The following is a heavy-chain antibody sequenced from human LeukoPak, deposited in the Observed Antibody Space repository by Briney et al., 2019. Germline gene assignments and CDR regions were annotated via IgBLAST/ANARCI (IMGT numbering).Heavy chain of an antibody. J-gene: IGHJ4*02. CDR2: ISYDGGNK. CDR1: GFTFSSYA. CDR3: ARDPYGSGFQDY. D-gene: IGHD3-10*01. V-gene: IGHV3-30*04. Sequence: GGSLRLSCAASGFTFSSYAMHWVRQAPGKGLEWVAVISYDGGNKYYADSVKGRFTISRDNSKNTLYLQMNSLRAEDTAVYYCARDPYGSGFQDYWGQGTLVTVSS.